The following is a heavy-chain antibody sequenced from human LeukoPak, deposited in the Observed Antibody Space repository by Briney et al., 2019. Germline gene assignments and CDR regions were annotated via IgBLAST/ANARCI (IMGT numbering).Heavy chain of an antibody. CDR1: GGSISSYY. CDR3: ARQYCNGGTCYSVLAY. CDR2: IYTSGST. V-gene: IGHV4-4*07. J-gene: IGHJ4*02. D-gene: IGHD2-15*01. Sequence: SETLSLTCTVSGGSISSYYWSWIRQPAGKGLEWIGRIYTSGSTNYNPSLKSRVTMSVDTSKNQFSLKLSSVTAADAAVYYCARQYCNGGTCYSVLAYWGQGTLVTVSS.